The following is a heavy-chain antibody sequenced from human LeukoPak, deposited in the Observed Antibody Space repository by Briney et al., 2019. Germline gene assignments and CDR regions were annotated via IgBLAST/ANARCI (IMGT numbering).Heavy chain of an antibody. CDR2: VSSSSSTI. J-gene: IGHJ4*02. CDR1: GFTFSSCS. V-gene: IGHV3-48*04. CDR3: ARVIGVRGLYYFDY. D-gene: IGHD3-10*01. Sequence: QPGGSLRLSCAASGFTFSSCSMNWGRQAPGKGLEWVSYVSSSSSTIYYADSVKGRFTISRDNAKNSLYLQMNSPSAEATAVYYCARVIGVRGLYYFDYWGQGTLVTVSS.